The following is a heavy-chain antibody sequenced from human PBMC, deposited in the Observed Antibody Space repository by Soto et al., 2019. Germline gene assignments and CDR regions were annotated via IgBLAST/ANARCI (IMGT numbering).Heavy chain of an antibody. Sequence: PSETLSLTCTVSGGSISSYYWSWIRQPPGKGLEWIGYIYYSGSTNYNPSLKSRVTISVDTSKNQFSLKLSSVTAADTAVYYCAGLRNYGMDVWGQGTTVTVSS. CDR3: AGLRNYGMDV. D-gene: IGHD3-16*01. CDR2: IYYSGST. CDR1: GGSISSYY. V-gene: IGHV4-59*01. J-gene: IGHJ6*02.